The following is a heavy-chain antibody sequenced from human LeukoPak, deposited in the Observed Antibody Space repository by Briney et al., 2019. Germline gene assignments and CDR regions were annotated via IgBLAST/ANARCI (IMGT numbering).Heavy chain of an antibody. CDR1: GYSFPGYW. CDR2: IYPGDSDT. CDR3: ARRMKDSSGWYNWFDP. V-gene: IGHV5-51*01. J-gene: IGHJ5*02. Sequence: GESLKISCKGSGYSFPGYWIGWVRQMPGKGLEWMGIIYPGDSDTRYSPSFQGQVSMSVDKSINTAYLRWSSLKASDTAMYYCARRMKDSSGWYNWFDPWGQGTLVTVSS. D-gene: IGHD6-19*01.